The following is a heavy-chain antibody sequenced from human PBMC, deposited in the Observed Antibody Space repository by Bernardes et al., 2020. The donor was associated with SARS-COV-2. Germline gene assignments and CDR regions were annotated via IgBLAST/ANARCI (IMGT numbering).Heavy chain of an antibody. J-gene: IGHJ6*02. D-gene: IGHD2-8*01. CDR3: AKETVLYCNAAMDV. CDR2: INGNGDTT. CDR1: AFTFADFH. Sequence: GGSLRLSCVASAFTFADFHMNWVRQVPGRGLEWVSLINGNGDTTYYSDSVEGSFTISRDNSEKSLFLQMDSLRQEDTAVYFCAKETVLYCNAAMDVWGHGTSVTVSS. V-gene: IGHV3-43*02.